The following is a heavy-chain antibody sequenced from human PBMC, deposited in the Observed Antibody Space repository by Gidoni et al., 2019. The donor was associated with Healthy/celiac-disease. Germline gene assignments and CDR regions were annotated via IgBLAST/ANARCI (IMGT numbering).Heavy chain of an antibody. CDR3: ASIHAVEFDDAFDI. V-gene: IGHV3-21*01. D-gene: IGHD3-10*01. CDR1: GFTFRSYS. CDR2: ISSSSSYI. Sequence: EVQLVESGGGLVKPGGALRLSCAASGFTFRSYSMNWVRQAPGKGLEGVSSISSSSSYIYYADSVKGRFTISRDNAKNSLYLQMNSLRAEDTAVYYCASIHAVEFDDAFDIWGQGTMVTVSS. J-gene: IGHJ3*02.